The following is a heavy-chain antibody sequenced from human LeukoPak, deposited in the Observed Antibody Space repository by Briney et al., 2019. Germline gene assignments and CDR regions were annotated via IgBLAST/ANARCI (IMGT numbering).Heavy chain of an antibody. CDR3: GSGYGSGWFEA. D-gene: IGHD5-12*01. Sequence: SETLSLTCTVSGASVSSGRYYWSWIRQHPGKGLEWIAYIVDSEKIYYNPSLKSRLILSLDTSENQFSLNLSSMTAADTAVYFCGSGYGSGWFEAWGQGTPVGVS. J-gene: IGHJ5*01. V-gene: IGHV4-31*03. CDR1: GASVSSGRYY. CDR2: IVDSEKI.